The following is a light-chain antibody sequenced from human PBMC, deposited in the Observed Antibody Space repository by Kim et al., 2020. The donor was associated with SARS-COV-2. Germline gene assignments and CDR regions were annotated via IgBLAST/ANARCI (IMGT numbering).Light chain of an antibody. Sequence: QSALTQPRSVSGSPGQSVTISCTGTTNDVGDYKYVSWYQEHPGKAPKLVMYETSERPPGVPDRFTGSKSGNTASLTISGLQAEDEADYYCCSYAGNYILVFGGGTQLTVL. J-gene: IGLJ2*01. V-gene: IGLV2-11*01. CDR1: TNDVGDYKY. CDR3: CSYAGNYILV. CDR2: ETS.